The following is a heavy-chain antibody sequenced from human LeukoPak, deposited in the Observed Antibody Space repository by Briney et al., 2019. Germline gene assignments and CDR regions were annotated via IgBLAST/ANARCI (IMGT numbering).Heavy chain of an antibody. CDR3: TTIEIGSDRTAFDI. J-gene: IGHJ3*02. V-gene: IGHV3-15*01. D-gene: IGHD2/OR15-2a*01. Sequence: KPGGSLRLSCAASGLTLSDAWMNWVRRAPGKGLEWVGRIHSKTDGGTTDYAAPVKGRFTISRDDSKNTLSLQMNNLRIEDTAVYYCTTIEIGSDRTAFDIWGQGAMVTVSS. CDR1: GLTLSDAW. CDR2: IHSKTDGGTT.